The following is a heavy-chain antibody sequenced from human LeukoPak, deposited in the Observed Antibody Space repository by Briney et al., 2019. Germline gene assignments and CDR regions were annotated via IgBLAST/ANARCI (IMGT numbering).Heavy chain of an antibody. J-gene: IGHJ4*02. Sequence: SETLSLTCTVSGGSISSYYWSWIRQPPGKGLGWIGYIYYSGSTNYNPSLKSRVTISVDTSKDQFSLKLSSVTAADTAVYYCARGGYSSSWYLIDYWGQGTLVTVSS. D-gene: IGHD6-13*01. CDR2: IYYSGST. CDR3: ARGGYSSSWYLIDY. V-gene: IGHV4-59*01. CDR1: GGSISSYY.